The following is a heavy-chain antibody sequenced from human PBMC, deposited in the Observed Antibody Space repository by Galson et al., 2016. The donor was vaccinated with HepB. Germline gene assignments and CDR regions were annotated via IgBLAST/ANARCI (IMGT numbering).Heavy chain of an antibody. CDR3: AGVNTGGTNVYDCDL. V-gene: IGHV1-18*01. J-gene: IGHJ5*02. Sequence: SVKVSCKASGYTFTRHGISWVRQAPGQGLEWMGWISAYTGYTNSAQKFQGRVTMTTDTSTSTAYMKLRRLGSDDTAEYYCAGVNTGGTNVYDCDLWGRGTLVTVSS. CDR1: GYTFTRHG. CDR2: ISAYTGYT. D-gene: IGHD1-14*01.